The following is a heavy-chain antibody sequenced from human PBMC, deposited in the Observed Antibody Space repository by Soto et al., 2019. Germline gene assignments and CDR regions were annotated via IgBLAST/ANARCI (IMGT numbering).Heavy chain of an antibody. CDR3: GHRRDDGRNSI. J-gene: IGHJ3*02. CDR1: GFSLTSSGVG. Sequence: QITLKESGPTLVKPTQTLTLTCTFSGFSLTSSGVGVEWVRQPPGKALEWLALIYSNDDKRYSPSMKSRLTITKDTSKNRVVLTMTNMDPVDTATYYCGHRRDDGRNSIWGQGTMVTVSS. V-gene: IGHV2-5*01. CDR2: IYSNDDK. D-gene: IGHD4-17*01.